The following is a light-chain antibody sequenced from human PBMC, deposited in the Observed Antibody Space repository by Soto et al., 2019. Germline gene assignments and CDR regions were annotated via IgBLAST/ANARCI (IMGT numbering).Light chain of an antibody. CDR1: QSVRSN. V-gene: IGKV3-15*01. CDR3: QQYNKWPAIT. CDR2: GAS. J-gene: IGKJ5*01. Sequence: IVMTQSPATLSLSPLEIATLSFMASQSVRSNLAWYQQKPGQAPRLLIYGASTRATDIPARFSGSGSGTEFTLTISSLQSEDFAVYYCQQYNKWPAITFGQGTRLEIK.